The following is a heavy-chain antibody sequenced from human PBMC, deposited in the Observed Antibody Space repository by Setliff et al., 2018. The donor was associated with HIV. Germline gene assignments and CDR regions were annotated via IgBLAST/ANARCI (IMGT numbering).Heavy chain of an antibody. Sequence: HPGGSLRLSCLVSGFTLRNNGMSWVRQAPGKGLEWVSDIVIGAPDTYYADSVKGRFTISRDDSRNTVCLQMNSLRVEDTATYYCVGHGGFSFWGQGTMVTVSS. J-gene: IGHJ3*01. V-gene: IGHV3-23*01. CDR3: VGHGGFSF. CDR1: GFTLRNNG. CDR2: IVIGAPDT.